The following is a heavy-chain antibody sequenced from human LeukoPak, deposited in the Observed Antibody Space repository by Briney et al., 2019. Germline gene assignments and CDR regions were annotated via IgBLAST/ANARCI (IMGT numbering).Heavy chain of an antibody. D-gene: IGHD6-13*01. V-gene: IGHV1-69*05. J-gene: IGHJ2*01. CDR3: ARDRKWGSSWQKYWYFDL. CDR2: IIPIFGTA. CDR1: GGTFSSYA. Sequence: ASVKVSCKASGGTFSSYAISWVRQAPGQGLEWMGGIIPIFGTANYAQKFQGRVTITTDESTSTAYTELSSLRSEDTAVYYCARDRKWGSSWQKYWYFDLWGRGTLVTVSS.